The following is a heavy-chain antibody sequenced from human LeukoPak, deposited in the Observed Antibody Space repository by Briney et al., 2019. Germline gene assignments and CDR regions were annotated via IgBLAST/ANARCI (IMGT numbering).Heavy chain of an antibody. D-gene: IGHD2-2*01. V-gene: IGHV4-31*03. CDR2: IYYSGST. CDR3: ARGGEYCSSTSCSDY. Sequence: SETLSLTCTVSGGSISSGGYYWSWIRQHPGKGPEWIGYIYYSGSTYYNPSLKSRVTISVDTSKNQFSLKLSSVTAADTAVYYCARGGEYCSSTSCSDYWGQGTLVTVSS. CDR1: GGSISSGGYY. J-gene: IGHJ4*02.